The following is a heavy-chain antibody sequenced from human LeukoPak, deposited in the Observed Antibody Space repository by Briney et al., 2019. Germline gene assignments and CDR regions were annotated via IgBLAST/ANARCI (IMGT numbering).Heavy chain of an antibody. CDR2: FDPEDGET. CDR3: ARDGSSGWYESYFDY. V-gene: IGHV1-24*01. Sequence: ASVKVSCKVSGYTLTELSMHWVRQAPGKGLEWMGGFDPEDGETIYAQKFQGRVTMTEDTSTDTAYMELSSLRAEDTAVYYCARDGSSGWYESYFDYWGQGTLVTVSS. D-gene: IGHD6-19*01. J-gene: IGHJ4*02. CDR1: GYTLTELS.